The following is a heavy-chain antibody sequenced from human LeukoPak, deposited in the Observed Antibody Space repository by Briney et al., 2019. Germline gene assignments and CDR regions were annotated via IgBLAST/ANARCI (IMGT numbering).Heavy chain of an antibody. CDR1: GYTFTSYY. CDR3: ARKKIYYYYMDV. V-gene: IGHV1-46*01. CDR2: INPSGGNT. Sequence: VASVKVSCKASGYTFTSYYMHWVRQAPGQGLEGMGIINPSGGNTSYAQKFQGRVTMTRDMSTSTVYMELSSLRSEDTAVYYCARKKIYYYYMDVWGKGTTVTVSS. J-gene: IGHJ6*03.